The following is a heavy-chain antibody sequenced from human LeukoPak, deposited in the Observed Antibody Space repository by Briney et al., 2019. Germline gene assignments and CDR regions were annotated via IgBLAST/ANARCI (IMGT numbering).Heavy chain of an antibody. D-gene: IGHD4-23*01. V-gene: IGHV4-59*01. Sequence: SETLSLTCTVSGGSISSYYWSWIRQPPGKGLEWIGYIYYSGSTNYNPSLKSRVTISVDTSKNQFSLKLSSVTAADTAVYYCAKVSGGNSDWFDPWGQGTLVTLPS. CDR2: IYYSGST. CDR3: AKVSGGNSDWFDP. CDR1: GGSISSYY. J-gene: IGHJ5*02.